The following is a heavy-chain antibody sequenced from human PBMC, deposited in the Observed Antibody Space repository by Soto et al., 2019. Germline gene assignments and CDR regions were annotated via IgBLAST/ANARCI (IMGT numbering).Heavy chain of an antibody. CDR3: ARDPPYGEFSYFDY. D-gene: IGHD4-17*01. J-gene: IGHJ4*02. V-gene: IGHV1-3*01. CDR2: INAGNGNT. Sequence: ASVKVSCKASGYTFTSYAMHWVRQAPGQRLEWMGWINAGNGNTKYSQKFQGRVTITRDTSASTAYMELSSLRSEDTAVYYCARDPPYGEFSYFDYWGQGTLVTVSS. CDR1: GYTFTSYA.